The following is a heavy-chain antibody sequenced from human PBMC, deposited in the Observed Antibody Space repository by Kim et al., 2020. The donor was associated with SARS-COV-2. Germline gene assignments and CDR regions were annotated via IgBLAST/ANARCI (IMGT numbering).Heavy chain of an antibody. Sequence: GESLKISCEASGYRFSTYWIAWVRQMPGKGLEWMGIIYPSNSLTYYSPSFQGQVTISVDKSIDTAFLEWTSLKSSDTAIYFCARPKYSTSRFPFDTGGQGILVTVSA. V-gene: IGHV5-51*01. CDR1: GYRFSTYW. D-gene: IGHD2-2*01. J-gene: IGHJ4*02. CDR3: ARPKYSTSRFPFDT. CDR2: IYPSNSLT.